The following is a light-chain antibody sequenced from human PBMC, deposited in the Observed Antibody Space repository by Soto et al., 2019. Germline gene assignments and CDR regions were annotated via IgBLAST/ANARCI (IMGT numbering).Light chain of an antibody. CDR3: QQYNNWPPST. Sequence: EIVMTQSPASLSVCQGERASLSCRASQSVSSNLAWYQQKPRQAPRLLIYGVSTRATGFPARFSGSGSGTEFTLTISSLQSEDYAVYYCQQYNNWPPSTFGQGTRLEIK. J-gene: IGKJ5*01. V-gene: IGKV3-15*01. CDR2: GVS. CDR1: QSVSSN.